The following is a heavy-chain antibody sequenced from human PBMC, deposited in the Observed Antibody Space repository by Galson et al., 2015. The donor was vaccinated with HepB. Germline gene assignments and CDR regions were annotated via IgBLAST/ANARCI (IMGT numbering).Heavy chain of an antibody. V-gene: IGHV4-59*01. CDR1: GGSMNNYY. J-gene: IGHJ4*02. CDR2: IYYSGST. Sequence: ETLSLTCTVSGGSMNNYYWSWIRQSPGKGLEWIGNIYYSGSTTYNASLKSRVTISLDTSKNQFSLKLTSVTAADTAVYYCARGPTRYYFDYWGQGTLVTVSS. CDR3: ARGPTRYYFDY.